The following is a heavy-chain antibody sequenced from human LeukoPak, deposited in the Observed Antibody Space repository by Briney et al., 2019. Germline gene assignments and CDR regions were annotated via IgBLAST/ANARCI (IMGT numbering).Heavy chain of an antibody. CDR2: IYPGDSDT. CDR3: ARLIGGPARPGFDY. CDR1: GYTFTNYW. D-gene: IGHD6-6*01. J-gene: IGHJ4*02. V-gene: IGHV5-51*01. Sequence: GESLKISCKGSGYTFTNYWIGWVRQMPGKGLEWMGIIYPGDSDTKYNTSFQGQVTISADKSITTAYLQWSSLKASDSAIYYCARLIGGPARPGFDYWGQGTRLTVSS.